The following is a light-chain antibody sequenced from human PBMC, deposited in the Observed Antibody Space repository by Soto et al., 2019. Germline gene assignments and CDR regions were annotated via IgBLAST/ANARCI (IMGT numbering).Light chain of an antibody. CDR1: TSNVGGYNY. CDR3: SSYTTSSNPYHV. CDR2: DVS. Sequence: QAVVTQPASVTGSPGQSITISCTGTTSNVGGYNYVSWYQQHPGKGPKLRIYDVSTRPPGVSNRFSGSKSGNTASLTISGLQAEDEAEDYCSSYTTSSNPYHVFGPGTKLTVL. J-gene: IGLJ1*01. V-gene: IGLV2-14*01.